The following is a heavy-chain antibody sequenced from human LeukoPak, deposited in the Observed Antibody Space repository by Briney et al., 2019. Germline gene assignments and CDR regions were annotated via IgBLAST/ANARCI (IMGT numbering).Heavy chain of an antibody. D-gene: IGHD3-3*01. CDR3: AKDGVGSILRDFDY. CDR2: ISGSGGST. CDR1: GFTFSSYA. Sequence: GGSLRLSCAASGFTFSSYAMSWVRQAPGKGLEWVSAISGSGGSTYYADSVKGRFTISRDNSKTTPYLQRNSLRAEDTAVYYCAKDGVGSILRDFDYWGQGTLVTVSS. V-gene: IGHV3-23*01. J-gene: IGHJ4*02.